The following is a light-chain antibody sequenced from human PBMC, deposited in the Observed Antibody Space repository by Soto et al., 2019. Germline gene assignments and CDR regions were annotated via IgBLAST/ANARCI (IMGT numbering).Light chain of an antibody. CDR2: GTS. Sequence: EIVLTQSPGTLSLSPGEGATLSCRASQSVSTSHLAWYQQKPGQTPRLLIYGTSSRATGIPDRFSGSGSGTDFTLTISRLEPEDFAVYYCQQYGSSPVTFGGGTKVEIK. CDR1: QSVSTSH. CDR3: QQYGSSPVT. J-gene: IGKJ4*01. V-gene: IGKV3-20*01.